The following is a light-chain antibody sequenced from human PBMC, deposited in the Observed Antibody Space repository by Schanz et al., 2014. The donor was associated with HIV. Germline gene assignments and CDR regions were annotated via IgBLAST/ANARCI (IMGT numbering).Light chain of an antibody. J-gene: IGKJ4*01. CDR3: QYFGNSGGT. Sequence: EIVLTQSPGTLSLSPGERATLSCRASQSGSSSSLAWYQQKPGQAPRLLIYGASTRATGIPDRFSGSGSGTDFTLTISRLEPEDFAVYFCQYFGNSGGTFGGGTKVEIK. V-gene: IGKV3-20*01. CDR2: GAS. CDR1: QSGSSSS.